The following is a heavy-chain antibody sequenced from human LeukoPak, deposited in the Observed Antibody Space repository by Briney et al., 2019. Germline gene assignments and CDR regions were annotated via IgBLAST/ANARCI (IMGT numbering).Heavy chain of an antibody. CDR1: GGSISSYH. D-gene: IGHD4-17*01. Sequence: QPSETLSLTCTVSGGSISSYHWSWIRQPPGKGLEWIGYIYTSGSTNYNPSLKSRVTISVDTSKNQFSLKLSSVTAADTAVYYCASSTTVTPVSYWGQGTLVTVSS. CDR3: ASSTTVTPVSY. V-gene: IGHV4-4*09. J-gene: IGHJ4*02. CDR2: IYTSGST.